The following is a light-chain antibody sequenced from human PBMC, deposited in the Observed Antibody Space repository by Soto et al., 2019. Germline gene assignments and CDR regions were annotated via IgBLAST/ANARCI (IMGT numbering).Light chain of an antibody. CDR3: QQYGSSPLT. CDR2: GAP. J-gene: IGKJ4*01. CDR1: RGFSTTY. V-gene: IGKV3-20*01. Sequence: EIVLTQSPGTLSLSPGERATLPCRASRGFSTTYLAWNQQNPGQAPRLLTYGAPSRATGIPDRFSGSGSGTDFTLTISRLEPEDFAVYYCQQYGSSPLTFGGGTKVEIK.